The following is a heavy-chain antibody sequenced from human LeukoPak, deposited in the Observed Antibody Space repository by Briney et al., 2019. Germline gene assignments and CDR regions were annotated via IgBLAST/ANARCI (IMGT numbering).Heavy chain of an antibody. J-gene: IGHJ4*02. CDR3: AKTPFDY. CDR1: GFTFSSYA. V-gene: IGHV3-23*01. CDR2: ITYPGGYT. Sequence: PGRSLRLSCAASGFTFSSYAMHWVRQAPGKGLEWVSSITYPGGYTNYADSVKGRFTISTDISKDTLYLQMNSLRAEDTAVYYCAKTPFDYWGQGTLVTVSS.